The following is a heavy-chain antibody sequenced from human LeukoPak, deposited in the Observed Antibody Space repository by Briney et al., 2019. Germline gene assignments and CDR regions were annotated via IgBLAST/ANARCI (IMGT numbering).Heavy chain of an antibody. Sequence: PGGSLRLSCAASGFTFSSYAMSWVRQAPGKGLEWVSYISSSGSTIYYADSVKGRFTISRDNAKNSLYLQMNSLRAEDTAVYYCARDDTKRILLGYWGQGTLVTVSS. D-gene: IGHD5-18*01. V-gene: IGHV3-48*03. J-gene: IGHJ4*02. CDR3: ARDDTKRILLGY. CDR1: GFTFSSYA. CDR2: ISSSGSTI.